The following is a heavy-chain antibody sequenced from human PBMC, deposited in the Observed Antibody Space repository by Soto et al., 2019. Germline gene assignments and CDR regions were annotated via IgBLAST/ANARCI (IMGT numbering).Heavy chain of an antibody. CDR3: ARLGEYSSSWTYYYAMDV. V-gene: IGHV4-59*01. D-gene: IGHD6-6*01. Sequence: SETLSLTCTVSGGSISSYFWAWIRQPPGKGLEWIGNIYYSGSTNYSPSLKGRVTISLDMSKNQFSLKLSSVTAADTAIYYCARLGEYSSSWTYYYAMDVWGQGTTVTVSS. CDR2: IYYSGST. J-gene: IGHJ6*02. CDR1: GGSISSYF.